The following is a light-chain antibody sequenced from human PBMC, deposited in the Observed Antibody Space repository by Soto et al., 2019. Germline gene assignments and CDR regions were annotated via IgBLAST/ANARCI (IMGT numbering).Light chain of an antibody. J-gene: IGLJ1*01. CDR2: DVS. V-gene: IGLV2-14*01. Sequence: QSALTQPASVSGSPGQSITISCTGTSSDVGGYNYVSWYQQHPGKAPKLMIYDVSNRPSGVSNRFSGSKSGNTASLTISGLQAEDEADYYCSSYTSSSVYVSGTGPKVTVL. CDR3: SSYTSSSVYV. CDR1: SSDVGGYNY.